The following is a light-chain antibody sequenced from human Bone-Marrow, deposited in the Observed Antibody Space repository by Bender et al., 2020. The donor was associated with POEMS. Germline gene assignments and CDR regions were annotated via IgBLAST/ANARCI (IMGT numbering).Light chain of an antibody. CDR1: SSDVGRYNS. CDR3: SSYAGSDIVL. CDR2: EVT. J-gene: IGLJ2*01. Sequence: QSALTQTASVSGSPGQSITISCTGTSSDVGRYNSVSWYQQHPGKAPKLMIYEVTKRPSGVPDRFSGSKSGNTASLTVSGLQAEDEADYYCSSYAGSDIVLFGGGTKLTVL. V-gene: IGLV2-8*01.